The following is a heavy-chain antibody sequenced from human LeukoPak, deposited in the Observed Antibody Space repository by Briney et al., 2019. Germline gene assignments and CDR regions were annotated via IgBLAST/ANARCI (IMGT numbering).Heavy chain of an antibody. CDR3: ARLPAAHFDY. J-gene: IGHJ4*02. V-gene: IGHV4-34*01. D-gene: IGHD6-13*01. CDR1: GFTFSSYS. Sequence: GSLRLSCAASGFTFSSYSMNWVRQPPGKGLEWIGEINHSGSTNYNPSLKSRVTISVDTSKNQFSLKLSSVTAADTAVYYCARLPAAHFDYWGQGTLVTVSS. CDR2: INHSGST.